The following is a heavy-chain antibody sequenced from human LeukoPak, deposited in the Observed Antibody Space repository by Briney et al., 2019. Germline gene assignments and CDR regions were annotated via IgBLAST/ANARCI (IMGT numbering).Heavy chain of an antibody. Sequence: ASVKVSCKASGYTLTNYGISWVRQAPGQGLEWMGWISGYSGKTNYAQKLQGRVTMTTDTSRSTAYMELRSLRSDDTAVYYCARSLGYSGYDMNWFDPWGQGTLVTVSS. CDR2: ISGYSGKT. J-gene: IGHJ5*02. CDR3: ARSLGYSGYDMNWFDP. D-gene: IGHD5-12*01. CDR1: GYTLTNYG. V-gene: IGHV1-18*01.